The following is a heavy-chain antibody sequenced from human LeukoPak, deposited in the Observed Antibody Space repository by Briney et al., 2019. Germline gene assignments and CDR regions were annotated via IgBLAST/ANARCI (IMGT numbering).Heavy chain of an antibody. D-gene: IGHD3-10*01. CDR1: GGSMSNIYY. V-gene: IGHV3-21*01. J-gene: IGHJ4*02. CDR3: ARDPMSYGSGSYYSH. Sequence: ETLSLTCNVSGGSMSNIYYWGWIRQPPGKGLEWVSSISSSSSYIYYADSVKGRFTISRDNAKNSLYLQMNSLRAEDTAVYYCARDPMSYGSGSYYSHWGQGTLVTVSS. CDR2: ISSSSSYI.